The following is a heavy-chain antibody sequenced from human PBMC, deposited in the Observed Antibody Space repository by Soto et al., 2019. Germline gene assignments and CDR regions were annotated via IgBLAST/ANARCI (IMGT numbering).Heavy chain of an antibody. CDR2: ISSSSSTI. V-gene: IGHV3-48*02. Sequence: GGSLRLSCAASGFTFSSYSMNWVRQAPGKGLEWVSYISSSSSTIYYADSVKGRFTISRDNAKNSLYLQMNSLRDEDTAVYYCARDRRQDDFWSGYVPGGGMDVWGQGTTVTVSS. CDR1: GFTFSSYS. J-gene: IGHJ6*02. D-gene: IGHD3-3*01. CDR3: ARDRRQDDFWSGYVPGGGMDV.